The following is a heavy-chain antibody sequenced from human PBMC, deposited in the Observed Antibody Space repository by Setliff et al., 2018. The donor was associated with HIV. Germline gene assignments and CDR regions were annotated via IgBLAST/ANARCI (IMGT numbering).Heavy chain of an antibody. CDR2: IRTEAYGGTT. D-gene: IGHD2-15*01. V-gene: IGHV3-49*04. J-gene: IGHJ6*02. CDR1: GFSFRDYG. CDR3: TRDSPGGNSYYYGMDV. Sequence: GGSLRLSCLGSGFSFRDYGMNWVRQAPGKGLEWLSFIRTEAYGGTTEYAASVKGRFTISRDDSKSIAYLQMDSLKTEDTAVYYCTRDSPGGNSYYYGMDVWGQGTTVTVSS.